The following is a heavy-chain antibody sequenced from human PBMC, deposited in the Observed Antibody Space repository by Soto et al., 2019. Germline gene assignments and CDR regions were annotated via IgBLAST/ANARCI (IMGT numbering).Heavy chain of an antibody. CDR2: ISGSGGST. D-gene: IGHD3-22*01. J-gene: IGHJ5*02. Sequence: GGSLRLSCAASGFTFSSYAMSWVRQAPGKGLEWVSAISGSGGSTYYADSVKGRFTISRDNSKNTLYLQMNSLRAEDTAVYYCGIDPYYYDSSVPKRWFDPWGQGTLVTVSS. CDR3: GIDPYYYDSSVPKRWFDP. CDR1: GFTFSSYA. V-gene: IGHV3-23*01.